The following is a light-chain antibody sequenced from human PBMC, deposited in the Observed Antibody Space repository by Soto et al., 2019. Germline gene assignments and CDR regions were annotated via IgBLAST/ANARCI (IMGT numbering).Light chain of an antibody. J-gene: IGKJ1*01. CDR2: GAF. V-gene: IGKV3-15*01. CDR1: QSVGST. CDR3: QQYKDWPTT. Sequence: IVMTQSPATLSVSPGERATLSCRASQSVGSTVAWYQQKPGQAPRLLIYGAFVRATGIPARFSGSGSGTEFTLTISSLQSEDFAVYYCQQYKDWPTTFGQGTKVE.